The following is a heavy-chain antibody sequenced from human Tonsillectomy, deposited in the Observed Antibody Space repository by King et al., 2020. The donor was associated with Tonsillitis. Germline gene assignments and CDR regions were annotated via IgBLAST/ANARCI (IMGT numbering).Heavy chain of an antibody. Sequence: VQLQQWGAGLLKPSETLSLTCALYGGSFSGYYWSWIRQPPGKGLEWIGEINHSGSTNYNPSLKSRVTISVDKSKNQFYLKLSSVSVADTAVYYCARVGSSSLDWYFDLWGRGKLVTVSS. D-gene: IGHD6-13*01. CDR1: GGSFSGYY. V-gene: IGHV4-34*01. CDR2: INHSGST. J-gene: IGHJ2*01. CDR3: ARVGSSSLDWYFDL.